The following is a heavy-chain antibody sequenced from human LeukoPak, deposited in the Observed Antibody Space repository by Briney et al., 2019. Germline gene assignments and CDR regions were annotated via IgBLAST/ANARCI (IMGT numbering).Heavy chain of an antibody. V-gene: IGHV4-61*02. CDR2: IYTSGTT. J-gene: IGHJ4*02. D-gene: IGHD1-7*01. CDR1: GGSVRRGNYY. Sequence: SQTLSLTCTGSGGSVRRGNYYWTWIRQPAGSGLEWIRRIYTSGTTDYNPSLRTRVTISVDASRNQFSLNLSSVTAADTAVYYCARGPEGNYSGDEFDYWGQGTLVTVSS. CDR3: ARGPEGNYSGDEFDY.